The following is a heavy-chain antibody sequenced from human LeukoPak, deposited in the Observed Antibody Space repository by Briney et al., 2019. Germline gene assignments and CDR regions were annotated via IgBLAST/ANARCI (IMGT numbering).Heavy chain of an antibody. CDR2: IYRGNNT. CDR1: GFTVSSNY. V-gene: IGHV3-53*01. J-gene: IGHJ4*02. CDR3: ARVTGYSYAYY. D-gene: IGHD5-18*01. Sequence: GGSLRLSCAASGFTVSSNYMSWVRQAPGKGLEWVSVIYRGNNTYYADSVKGRFTISRDNSRNTLYLQMNSLRAEDTAMYYCARVTGYSYAYYWGQGTLVTVSS.